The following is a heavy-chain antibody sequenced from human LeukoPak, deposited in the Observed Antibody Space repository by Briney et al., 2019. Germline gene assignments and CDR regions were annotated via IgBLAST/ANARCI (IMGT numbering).Heavy chain of an antibody. V-gene: IGHV1-18*01. D-gene: IGHD4-17*01. CDR3: ARRDYGDYAGDYYYYMDV. Sequence: ASVKVSCKASGYTFTSYGISWVRQAPGQGLEWMRWISAYNGNTNYAQKLQGRVTMTTDTSTSTAYMELRSLRSDDTAVYYCARRDYGDYAGDYYYYMDVWGKGTTVTVSS. CDR1: GYTFTSYG. J-gene: IGHJ6*03. CDR2: ISAYNGNT.